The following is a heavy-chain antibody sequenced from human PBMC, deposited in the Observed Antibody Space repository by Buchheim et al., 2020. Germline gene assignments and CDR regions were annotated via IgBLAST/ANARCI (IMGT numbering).Heavy chain of an antibody. V-gene: IGHV5-51*01. CDR3: ASGYCSSTSCSSPWVPGY. Sequence: EVQLVQSGAEVKKPGESLKISCKGSGYSFTSYWIGWVRQMPGKGLEWMGIIYPGDSDTRYSPSFQGQVTIPADKSISTAYPQWSSLKASDTAMYYCASGYCSSTSCSSPWVPGYWGQGTL. CDR2: IYPGDSDT. CDR1: GYSFTSYW. J-gene: IGHJ4*02. D-gene: IGHD2-2*03.